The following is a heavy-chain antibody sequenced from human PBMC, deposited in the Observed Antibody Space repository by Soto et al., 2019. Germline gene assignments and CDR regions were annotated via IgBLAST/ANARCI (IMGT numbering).Heavy chain of an antibody. Sequence: QVQLQESGPGLAKPSETLSLTCGVSGGSISTYYWSWIRQPPDRGLEWIGYIYYTGSTDYRPSLKSRVSISVDTSKNEFSLKMNSVTAADTAVYYCARGYQASGFDYWGQGNMVTVSS. CDR1: GGSISTYY. D-gene: IGHD2-2*01. CDR3: ARGYQASGFDY. CDR2: IYYTGST. V-gene: IGHV4-59*01. J-gene: IGHJ4*02.